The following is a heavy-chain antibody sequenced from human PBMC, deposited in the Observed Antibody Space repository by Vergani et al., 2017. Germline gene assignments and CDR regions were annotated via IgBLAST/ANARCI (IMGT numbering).Heavy chain of an antibody. CDR2: INPIFGTA. J-gene: IGHJ4*02. V-gene: IGHV1-69*06. CDR3: AGDRMVRGVIIGGVDY. D-gene: IGHD3-10*01. Sequence: QVQLVQSGAEVKKPGSSVKVSCKASGGTFTSYAISWVRQAPGQGLEWMGGINPIFGTANYAQKFQGRVTITADKSTSTAYMELSSLGSEDTAVYYCAGDRMVRGVIIGGVDYWGQGTLVTVSS. CDR1: GGTFTSYA.